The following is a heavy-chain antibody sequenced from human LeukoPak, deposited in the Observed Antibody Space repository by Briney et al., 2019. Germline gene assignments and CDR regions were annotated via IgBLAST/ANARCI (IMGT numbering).Heavy chain of an antibody. Sequence: PSETLSLTCTVSAASNSSYYWSWIRQPPGKGLEWIGYIHSSGSTNCNPALKSRVTISLDTSKNQFSLKLTSVTAADTAVYYCAREGNGSGSHFDYWGQGTLVTVSS. D-gene: IGHD3-10*01. J-gene: IGHJ4*02. V-gene: IGHV4-59*01. CDR1: AASNSSYY. CDR2: IHSSGST. CDR3: AREGNGSGSHFDY.